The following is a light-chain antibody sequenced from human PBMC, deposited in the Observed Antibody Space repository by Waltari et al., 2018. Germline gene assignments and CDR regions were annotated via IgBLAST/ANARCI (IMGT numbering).Light chain of an antibody. CDR2: GAS. CDR1: QSVRNN. J-gene: IGKJ2*01. Sequence: EVLMTQSPATVSVSPGEGATLSSWASQSVRNNVAWFQQKPGQAPRLLIYGASTRATGIPARFSGSGAGTDFSLTISGLQSEDFAVYYCQQYSDGYTFGQGTKLEIK. CDR3: QQYSDGYT. V-gene: IGKV3-15*01.